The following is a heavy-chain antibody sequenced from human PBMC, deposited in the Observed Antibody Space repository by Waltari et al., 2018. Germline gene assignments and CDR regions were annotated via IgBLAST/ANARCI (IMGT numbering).Heavy chain of an antibody. CDR1: GYTFTGYY. CDR2: INPNMGGT. V-gene: IGHV1-2*06. D-gene: IGHD3-10*01. Sequence: QVQLVQSGAEVKKPGASVKVSCKASGYTFTGYYMHWVRQAPGQGLEWMGLINPNMGGTNYAQKFQGRVTMTRDTSISTAYMELSRLRSDDTAVYYCARGLWFGEFSYYYYYYMDVWGKGTTVTVSS. J-gene: IGHJ6*03. CDR3: ARGLWFGEFSYYYYYYMDV.